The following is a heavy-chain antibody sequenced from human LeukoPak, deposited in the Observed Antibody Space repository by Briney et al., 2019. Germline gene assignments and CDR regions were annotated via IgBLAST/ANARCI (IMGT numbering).Heavy chain of an antibody. Sequence: PGGSLRLSCAASGFTFGTYAMSWVRQAPGKGLEWVSAISGSGGSEFYVDSVKGRFTISRDNSKNTLYLQLNSLRVEDTAVYYCATTHDPTSSWIKFDYWGQGTLVAVSS. J-gene: IGHJ4*02. CDR2: ISGSGGSE. V-gene: IGHV3-23*01. CDR3: ATTHDPTSSWIKFDY. CDR1: GFTFGTYA. D-gene: IGHD2-2*01.